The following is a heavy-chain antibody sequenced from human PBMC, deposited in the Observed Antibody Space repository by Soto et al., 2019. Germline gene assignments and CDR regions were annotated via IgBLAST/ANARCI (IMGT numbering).Heavy chain of an antibody. V-gene: IGHV4-59*01. CDR3: ARASGSGSYYQAY. Sequence: PSVTLSDTCTFSGGSISRYYWIWIRQPPGKGLEWIGYIYYSGSTNYNPSLKSRVTISVDTSKNQFSLKLSSVTAADTAVYYCARASGSGSYYQAYWGQGTLVTVS. CDR2: IYYSGST. D-gene: IGHD3-10*01. J-gene: IGHJ4*02. CDR1: GGSISRYY.